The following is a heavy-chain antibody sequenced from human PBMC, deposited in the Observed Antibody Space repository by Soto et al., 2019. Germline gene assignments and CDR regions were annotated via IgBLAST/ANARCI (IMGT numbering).Heavy chain of an antibody. Sequence: GGSLRLSCAASGFTFSSYGMHWVRQAPGKGLEWVAVISYDGSNKYYADSVKGRFTISRDNSKNTLYLQMNSLRAEDTAVYYCAKDSEAAAASPPFFYYYYYGMDVWGQGTTVTVSS. J-gene: IGHJ6*02. CDR1: GFTFSSYG. V-gene: IGHV3-30*18. CDR3: AKDSEAAAASPPFFYYYYYGMDV. D-gene: IGHD6-13*01. CDR2: ISYDGSNK.